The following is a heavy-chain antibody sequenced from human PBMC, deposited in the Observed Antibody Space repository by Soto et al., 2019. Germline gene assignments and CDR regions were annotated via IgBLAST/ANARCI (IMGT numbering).Heavy chain of an antibody. CDR3: ARGEAQLVRSRFDP. CDR2: ISSSSSYI. J-gene: IGHJ5*02. CDR1: GFTFSSYS. D-gene: IGHD6-13*01. Sequence: GGSLRLSCAASGFTFSSYSMNWVRQAPGKGLEWVSSISSSSSYIYYADSVKGRFTISRDNAKNSLYLQMNSLRAEDTAVYYCARGEAQLVRSRFDPWGQGTLVTVSS. V-gene: IGHV3-21*01.